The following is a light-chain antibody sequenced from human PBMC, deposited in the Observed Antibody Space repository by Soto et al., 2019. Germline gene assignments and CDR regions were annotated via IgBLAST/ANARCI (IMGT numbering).Light chain of an antibody. Sequence: EIVLTQSPATLSLSPGERATLSCRASQSVSSYLAWYQQKPGQAPRLLIYDASNRATGIPARFSGSGSGTDLTLTISRLEPEDFAVYYWQQRSNWVFTFGPGTKVDIK. CDR1: QSVSSY. V-gene: IGKV3-11*01. J-gene: IGKJ3*01. CDR3: QQRSNWVFT. CDR2: DAS.